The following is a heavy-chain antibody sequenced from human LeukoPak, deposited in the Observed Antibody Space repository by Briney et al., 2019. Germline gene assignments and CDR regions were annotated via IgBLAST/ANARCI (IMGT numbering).Heavy chain of an antibody. V-gene: IGHV3-21*01. D-gene: IGHD3-22*01. CDR1: GFTFSSYG. J-gene: IGHJ3*02. Sequence: GRSLRLSCAASGFTFSSYGMHWVRQAPGKGLEWVSSISSSSSYIYYADSVKGRFTISRDNAKNSLYLQMNSLRAEDTAVYYCARDVPYYYESSGYYSLGFDIWGQGTMVTVSS. CDR2: ISSSSSYI. CDR3: ARDVPYYYESSGYYSLGFDI.